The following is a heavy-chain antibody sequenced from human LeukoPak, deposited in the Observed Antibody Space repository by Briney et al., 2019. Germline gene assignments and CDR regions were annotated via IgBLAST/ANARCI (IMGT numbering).Heavy chain of an antibody. J-gene: IGHJ3*01. CDR1: GFTVRSNY. CDR2: IYSGGST. CDR3: AKDPFDYSDSDAFDV. Sequence: QSGGSLRLSCTPSGFTVRSNYMSWVRQAPGKGLEWVSVIYSGGSTYYADSVKGLFTISRDNSKNTLYLQMNSLRAEDTAVYYCAKDPFDYSDSDAFDVWGQGTMVTVSS. D-gene: IGHD4-11*01. V-gene: IGHV3-53*01.